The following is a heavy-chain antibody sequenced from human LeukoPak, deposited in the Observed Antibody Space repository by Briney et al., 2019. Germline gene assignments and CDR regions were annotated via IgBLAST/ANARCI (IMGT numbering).Heavy chain of an antibody. J-gene: IGHJ6*03. CDR3: AKLVDFWGGYYSSFYYYYMDV. D-gene: IGHD3-3*01. CDR1: GFTFISYA. V-gene: IGHV3-23*01. CDR2: IGGSGSSA. Sequence: PGGSLRLSCVGTGFTFISYAMTWIRQAPGKGLEWVADIGGSGSSAFYADSVKGRFTISRDNAKSTLYVEMHSLRVEDTAVYFCAKLVDFWGGYYSSFYYYYMDVWGKGTAVTVSS.